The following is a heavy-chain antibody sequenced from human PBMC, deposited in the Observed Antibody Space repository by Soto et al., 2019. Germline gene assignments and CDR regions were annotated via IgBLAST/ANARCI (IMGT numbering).Heavy chain of an antibody. Sequence: QVRLVQSAAEVKKPGASVKVSCKASGYTFIRYGITWVRQAPGQGLEWMGWISAYNDYTNYAQKLQGRVTMTTDTSTREVYMERRSLRADDTAAYYGARGGYYEKVWGKKSYYGLDDWGQGTTVTVSS. CDR1: GYTFIRYG. V-gene: IGHV1-18*01. CDR2: ISAYNDYT. D-gene: IGHD3-16*01. CDR3: ARGGYYEKVWGKKSYYGLDD. J-gene: IGHJ6*02.